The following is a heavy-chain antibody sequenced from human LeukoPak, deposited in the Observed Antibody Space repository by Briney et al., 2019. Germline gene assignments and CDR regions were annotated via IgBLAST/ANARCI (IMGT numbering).Heavy chain of an antibody. CDR1: GYTFTTYE. Sequence: ASVKVSCKASGYTFTTYEIHWVRQATGQGLEWMGWMNPNSGGTNYAQKFQGRVTMTRDTSISTAYMVLNRLRSDDTALYYCAREYYYTSGSYYNRIDYWGQGTLVTVSS. V-gene: IGHV1-2*02. CDR3: AREYYYTSGSYYNRIDY. D-gene: IGHD3-10*01. CDR2: MNPNSGGT. J-gene: IGHJ4*02.